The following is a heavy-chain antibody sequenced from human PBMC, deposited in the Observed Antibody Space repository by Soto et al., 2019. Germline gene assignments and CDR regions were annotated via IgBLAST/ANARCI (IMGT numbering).Heavy chain of an antibody. D-gene: IGHD6-19*01. CDR2: IYYSGST. CDR3: ARDFTDSSGPTLGMGV. V-gene: IGHV4-31*03. J-gene: IGHJ6*02. CDR1: GGSISSGGYY. Sequence: SETLSLTCTVSGGSISSGGYYWSWIHQHPGKGLEWIGYIYYSGSTYYNPSLKSRVTISVDTSKNQFSLKLSSVTAADTAVYYCARDFTDSSGPTLGMGVWGQGTTVTVSS.